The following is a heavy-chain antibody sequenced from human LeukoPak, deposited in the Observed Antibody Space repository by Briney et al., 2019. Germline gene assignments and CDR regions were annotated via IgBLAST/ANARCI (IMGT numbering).Heavy chain of an antibody. V-gene: IGHV3-48*02. J-gene: IGHJ4*02. CDR1: GFTFSSYS. CDR3: ARAPACSTTSRYPNLLDV. D-gene: IGHD2-2*01. Sequence: GGSLRLSCAASGFTFSSYSMNWVRQAPGKGLEWLSYINNGSSSIYYSDSVKGRFTISRDNAKNSLYLQMNSLRDEDTAVYYCARAPACSTTSRYPNLLDVWGQGTLVTVSS. CDR2: INNGSSSI.